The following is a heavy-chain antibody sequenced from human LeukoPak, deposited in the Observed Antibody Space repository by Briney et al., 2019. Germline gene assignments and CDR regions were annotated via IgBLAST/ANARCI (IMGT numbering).Heavy chain of an antibody. D-gene: IGHD6-19*01. J-gene: IGHJ3*02. CDR3: ARVYSSGWLRFDAFDI. CDR2: IYPGDSDT. Sequence: GESLQISCKGSGYRFTSYWIGWVRPLPGKGLEGMGIIYPGDSDTRYSPSFQGQVTISADKSISTAYLQWSSLKASDTAMYYCARVYSSGWLRFDAFDIWGQGTMVTVSS. CDR1: GYRFTSYW. V-gene: IGHV5-51*01.